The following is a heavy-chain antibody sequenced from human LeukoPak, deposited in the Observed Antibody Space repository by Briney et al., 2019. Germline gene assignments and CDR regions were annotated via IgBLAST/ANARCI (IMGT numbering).Heavy chain of an antibody. CDR3: ARGRGYSYGPFDY. CDR1: GGSFSGYY. Sequence: SETLSLTCAVYGGSFSGYYWSWIRQPPGKGLEGIGEINHSGSTNYNPSLKSRVTISVDTSKNQFSLKLSSVTAADTAVYYCARGRGYSYGPFDYWGQGTLVTVSS. CDR2: INHSGST. J-gene: IGHJ4*02. D-gene: IGHD5-18*01. V-gene: IGHV4-34*01.